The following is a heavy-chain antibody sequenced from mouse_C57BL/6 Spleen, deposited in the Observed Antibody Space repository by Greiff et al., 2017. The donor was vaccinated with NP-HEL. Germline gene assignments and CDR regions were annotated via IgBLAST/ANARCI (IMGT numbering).Heavy chain of an antibody. Sequence: EVMLVESGGGLVQPGGSLSLSCAASGFTFTDYYMSWVRQPPGKALEWLGFIRNKANGYTTEYSASVKGRFTISRDNSQSILYLQRNALRAEDSATYYCARYHYLDVWGTGTTVTVSS. CDR3: ARYHYLDV. CDR1: GFTFTDYY. CDR2: IRNKANGYTT. J-gene: IGHJ1*03. V-gene: IGHV7-3*01.